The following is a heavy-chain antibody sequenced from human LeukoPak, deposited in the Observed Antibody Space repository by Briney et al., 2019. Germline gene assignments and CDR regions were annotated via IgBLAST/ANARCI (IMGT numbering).Heavy chain of an antibody. CDR3: AKGRVVAGTKSLTYNWFDP. D-gene: IGHD6-19*01. J-gene: IGHJ5*02. Sequence: GASVKVSFKASVYTFTGYYFYWVRQAPGQGLGWVGWVNPNSGGTKYAQKFKGRVTTTRDTSISTAYMGLSRLRSDDTAVYYCAKGRVVAGTKSLTYNWFDPWGQGTLVTVPS. CDR2: VNPNSGGT. V-gene: IGHV1-2*02. CDR1: VYTFTGYY.